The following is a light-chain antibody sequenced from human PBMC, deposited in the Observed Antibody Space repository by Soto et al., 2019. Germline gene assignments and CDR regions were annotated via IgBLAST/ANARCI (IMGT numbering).Light chain of an antibody. J-gene: IGKJ1*01. V-gene: IGKV3-20*01. CDR2: DAS. Sequence: EIWLPQSPSTLPLSPGETATLSCRATQGVRGSLAWYQQKPGQAPRLLIYDASRRATGIPARFSGSGSGTDFTLTISRLEPEDFAVYYCQQYGSSPRTFGQGTKVDIK. CDR3: QQYGSSPRT. CDR1: QGVRGS.